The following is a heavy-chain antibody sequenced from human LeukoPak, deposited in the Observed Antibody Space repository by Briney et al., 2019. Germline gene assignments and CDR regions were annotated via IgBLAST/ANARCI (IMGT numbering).Heavy chain of an antibody. J-gene: IGHJ6*03. CDR1: GFTFSGSE. CDR2: ISTSGNTI. Sequence: GGSLRLSCSASGFTFSGSEMNWVRQAPGKGLEWISFISTSGNTIYYADSVKGRFTISRDNAKSSLFLQMNSLRVDDTAVYYCARGFYDTSPLNYCMDVWGKGTTVTVSS. CDR3: ARGFYDTSPLNYCMDV. D-gene: IGHD3-22*01. V-gene: IGHV3-48*03.